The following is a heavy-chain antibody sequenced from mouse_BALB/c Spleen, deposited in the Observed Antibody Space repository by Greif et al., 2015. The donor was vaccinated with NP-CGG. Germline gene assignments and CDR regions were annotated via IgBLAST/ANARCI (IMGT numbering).Heavy chain of an antibody. CDR3: AREGLRRGQGY. CDR1: GYTFTSYT. J-gene: IGHJ4*01. V-gene: IGHV1-4*02. D-gene: IGHD2-2*01. CDR2: INPSSGYT. Sequence: VKLMESAAELARPGASVKMSCKASGYTFTSYTMHWVKQRPGQGLEWIGYINPSSGYTEYNQKFKDKTTLTADKSSSTAYMQLSSLTSEDSAVYYCAREGLRRGQGYWGQGTSVTVSS.